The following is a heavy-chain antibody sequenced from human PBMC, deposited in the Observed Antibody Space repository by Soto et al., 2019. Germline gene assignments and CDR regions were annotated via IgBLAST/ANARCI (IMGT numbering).Heavy chain of an antibody. V-gene: IGHV1-18*01. J-gene: IGHJ4*02. D-gene: IGHD3-22*01. CDR3: ARGLKHYYDSSGYFGPLGY. Sequence: GASVKVSCKASGYTFTSYGISWVRQAPGQGLEWMGWISAYNGNTNYAQKLQGRVTMTTDTSTSTVYMELSSLRSEDTAVYYCARGLKHYYDSSGYFGPLGYWGQGTLVTVSS. CDR2: ISAYNGNT. CDR1: GYTFTSYG.